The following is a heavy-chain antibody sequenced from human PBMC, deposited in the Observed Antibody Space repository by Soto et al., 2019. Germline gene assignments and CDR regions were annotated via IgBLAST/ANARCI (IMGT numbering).Heavy chain of an antibody. Sequence: SETLSLTCAVSGYSTSSGYYWGRIRQPPGKGLEWIGSIYHSGSTYYNPSLKSRVTISVDTSKNQFSLKLSSVTAADTAVYYCARGSDPYYFDYWGQGTLVTVSS. V-gene: IGHV4-38-2*01. J-gene: IGHJ4*02. CDR2: IYHSGST. CDR3: ARGSDPYYFDY. CDR1: GYSTSSGYY.